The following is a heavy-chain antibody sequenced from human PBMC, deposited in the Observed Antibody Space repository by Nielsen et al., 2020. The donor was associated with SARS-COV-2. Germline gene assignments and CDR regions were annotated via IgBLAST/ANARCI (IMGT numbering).Heavy chain of an antibody. D-gene: IGHD6-19*01. CDR1: GDSVSSNSAA. V-gene: IGHV6-1*01. J-gene: IGHJ6*02. CDR2: TYYRSKWYN. Sequence: QTLSLTRAISGDSVSSNSAAWNWLRQSPSRSLEWLGRTYYRSKWYNDYAVSVKSRITINPDTSKNQFSLQLNSVTPEDTAVYYCARESSYSSGWYYYYYYGMDVWGQGTTVTVSS. CDR3: ARESSYSSGWYYYYYYGMDV.